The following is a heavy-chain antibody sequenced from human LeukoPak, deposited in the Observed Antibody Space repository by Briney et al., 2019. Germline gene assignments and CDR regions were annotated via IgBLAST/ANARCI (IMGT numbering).Heavy chain of an antibody. CDR2: ISPGTSDT. Sequence: GESLKISCQGSGYSFTNYWIGWVRQMPGKGLEWMGNISPGTSDTKYSPSFQGQVTISADKSINTAYLQWSSLQASDTAMYYCARREGGGLCRVDYWGQGTLVTVSS. J-gene: IGHJ4*02. D-gene: IGHD2-8*02. CDR1: GYSFTNYW. V-gene: IGHV5-51*01. CDR3: ARREGGGLCRVDY.